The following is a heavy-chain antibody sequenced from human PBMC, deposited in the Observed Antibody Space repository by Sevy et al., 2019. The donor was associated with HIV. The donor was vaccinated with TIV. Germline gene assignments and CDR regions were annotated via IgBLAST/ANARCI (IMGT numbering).Heavy chain of an antibody. V-gene: IGHV3-33*01. CDR2: IWYDGSNK. J-gene: IGHJ4*02. CDR3: AGEGYYDSSGYYYYFDY. Sequence: GGSLRLSCAASGFTFSSYGMHWVRQAPGKGLEWVAVIWYDGSNKYYADSVKGRFTISRDNSKNTLYLQMNCLRAEDTAVYYCAGEGYYDSSGYYYYFDYWGQGTLVTVSS. CDR1: GFTFSSYG. D-gene: IGHD3-22*01.